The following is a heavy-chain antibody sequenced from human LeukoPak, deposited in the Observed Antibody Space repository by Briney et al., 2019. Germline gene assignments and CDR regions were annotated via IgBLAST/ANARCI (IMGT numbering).Heavy chain of an antibody. V-gene: IGHV3-23*01. Sequence: GGSLRLSCAASGFTFNKYAMSCVRQPPGKGLEWVSSIAGTGGSTYYADSVKGRFTLSRDNSENTLYLQLNSLRAEDSGIYYCAKAFRIVGIGNPDDAFDVWGQGTVVTVS. CDR3: AKAFRIVGIGNPDDAFDV. J-gene: IGHJ3*01. CDR2: IAGTGGST. CDR1: GFTFNKYA. D-gene: IGHD1-26*01.